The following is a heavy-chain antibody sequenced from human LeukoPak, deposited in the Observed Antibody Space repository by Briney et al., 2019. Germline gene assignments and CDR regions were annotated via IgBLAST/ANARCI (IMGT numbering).Heavy chain of an antibody. V-gene: IGHV3-48*03. Sequence: PGGSLRLSCAASEFTFSSYEMNWVRQAPGKGLEWVSYISSSGSTIYYADSVKGRFTISRDNAKNSLYLQMNSLRAEDTAVYYCARDARLGEVKYYMDVWGKGTTVTVSS. CDR3: ARDARLGEVKYYMDV. D-gene: IGHD3-16*01. CDR2: ISSSGSTI. CDR1: EFTFSSYE. J-gene: IGHJ6*03.